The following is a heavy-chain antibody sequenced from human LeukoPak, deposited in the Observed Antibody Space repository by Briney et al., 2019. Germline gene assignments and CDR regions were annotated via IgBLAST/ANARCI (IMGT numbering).Heavy chain of an antibody. Sequence: GASVKVSCKASGYTFTSYGISWVRQAPGQGLEWMGWVSAYNGNTNYAQKLQGRVTMTTDTSTSTAYMELRSLRSDDTAVYYCARPYYYDSSGLNSLDYWGQGTLVTVSS. D-gene: IGHD3-22*01. CDR2: VSAYNGNT. CDR3: ARPYYYDSSGLNSLDY. V-gene: IGHV1-18*01. J-gene: IGHJ4*02. CDR1: GYTFTSYG.